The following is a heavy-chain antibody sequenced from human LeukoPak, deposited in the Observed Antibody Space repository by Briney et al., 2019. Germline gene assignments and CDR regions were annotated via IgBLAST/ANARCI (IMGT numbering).Heavy chain of an antibody. Sequence: GGSLRLSCAAPGITFSNYNMNWVRQAPGKGLEWISSITSSSSYTFYADSVKGRFTISRDNAKDSLYLQMNSLRVEDTAIYYCARDPYNGAYSEGYYYYYMDVWGKGTTVTVSS. V-gene: IGHV3-21*01. D-gene: IGHD1-1*01. J-gene: IGHJ6*03. CDR1: GITFSNYN. CDR3: ARDPYNGAYSEGYYYYYMDV. CDR2: ITSSSSYT.